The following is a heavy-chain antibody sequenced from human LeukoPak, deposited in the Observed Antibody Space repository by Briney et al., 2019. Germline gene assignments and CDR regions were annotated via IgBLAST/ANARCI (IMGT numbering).Heavy chain of an antibody. CDR2: IYYSGST. Sequence: SETLSLTCTVSGGSASSRSYYWSRIRRPPGKGLEWIGYIYYSGSTNHNPSLKSRVTLSADTSKNQFSLKLTSVTAADTAVYYCAGGTEAGLAYWGQGTLVTVSS. CDR3: AGGTEAGLAY. D-gene: IGHD6-19*01. CDR1: GGSASSRSYY. V-gene: IGHV4-61*01. J-gene: IGHJ4*02.